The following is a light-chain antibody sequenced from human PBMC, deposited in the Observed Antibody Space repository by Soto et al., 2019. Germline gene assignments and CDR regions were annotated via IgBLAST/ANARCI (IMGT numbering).Light chain of an antibody. CDR2: GAT. CDR3: QQYCSSPWT. CDR1: QSVTNSY. V-gene: IGKV3-20*01. J-gene: IGKJ1*01. Sequence: EIVLTQSPGTLSLSPGERATLSCRASQSVTNSYIAWYQQKPGQTPRLLIYGATSRATGIPDRFTGSGSGTEFTLTITRLEPEDFAVYSCQQYCSSPWTFGQGTKVEIK.